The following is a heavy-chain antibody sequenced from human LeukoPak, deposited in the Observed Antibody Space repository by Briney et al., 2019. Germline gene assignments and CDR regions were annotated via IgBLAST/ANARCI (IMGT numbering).Heavy chain of an antibody. J-gene: IGHJ4*02. V-gene: IGHV3-48*04. CDR3: ARDGGSAWFFRY. CDR1: GFTFSSYS. Sequence: GGSLRLSCEASGFTFSSYSMNWVRQAPGKGLEWISYISTSTTTIYYANSVKGRFTISRDNAKNSLSLQMNSLRAEDTAVYYCARDGGSAWFFRYWGQGTLVTVSS. D-gene: IGHD6-19*01. CDR2: ISTSTTTI.